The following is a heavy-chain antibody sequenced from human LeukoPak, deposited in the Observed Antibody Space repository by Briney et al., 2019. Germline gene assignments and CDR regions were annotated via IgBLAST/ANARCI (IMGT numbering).Heavy chain of an antibody. CDR2: IYYSGST. CDR1: GGSISSYY. Sequence: SETLSLTCTVSGGSISSYYWSWIRQPPGKGLEWIGYIYYSGSTNYNPSLKSRVTISVDTSKNQFSLKLSSVTAADTAVYYCACLKVRGVIRTFDYWGQGTLVTVFS. J-gene: IGHJ4*02. V-gene: IGHV4-59*01. CDR3: ACLKVRGVIRTFDY. D-gene: IGHD3-10*01.